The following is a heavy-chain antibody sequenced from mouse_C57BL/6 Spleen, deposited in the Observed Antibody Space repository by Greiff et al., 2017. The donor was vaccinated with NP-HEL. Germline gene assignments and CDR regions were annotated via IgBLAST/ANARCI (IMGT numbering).Heavy chain of an antibody. J-gene: IGHJ1*03. CDR2: IDPSDSYT. CDR3: ARSFGPYSNYGYFDV. V-gene: IGHV1-50*01. CDR1: GYTFTSYW. Sequence: QVHVKQSGAELVKPGASVKLSCKASGYTFTSYWMQWVKQRPGQGLEWIGEIDPSDSYTNYNQKFKGKATLTVDTSSSTAYMQLSSLTSEDSAVYYCARSFGPYSNYGYFDVWGTGTTVTVSS. D-gene: IGHD2-5*01.